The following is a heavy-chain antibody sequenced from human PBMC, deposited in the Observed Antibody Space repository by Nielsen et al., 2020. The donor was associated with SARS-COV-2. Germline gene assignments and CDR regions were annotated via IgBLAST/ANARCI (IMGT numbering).Heavy chain of an antibody. Sequence: SKTLSLNCTVSGGSISSSSYYWGWIRQPPGKGLEWIGSIYYSGSTYYNPSLKSRVTISVDTSKNQFSLKLSSVTAADTAVYYCARHPFSMRGWDKRFDYWGQGTLVTVSS. D-gene: IGHD6-19*01. CDR1: GGSISSSSYY. J-gene: IGHJ4*02. CDR2: IYYSGST. CDR3: ARHPFSMRGWDKRFDY. V-gene: IGHV4-39*01.